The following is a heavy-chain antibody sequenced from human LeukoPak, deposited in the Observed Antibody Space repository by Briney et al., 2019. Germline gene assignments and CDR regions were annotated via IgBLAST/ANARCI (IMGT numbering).Heavy chain of an antibody. D-gene: IGHD4-23*01. Sequence: SETLSLTCTVSGGSISGYYWSWIRQPPGKGLEWIAYIYYSGTTNYNPSLKSRVTTSVDTSKNQFSLKLSSVTAADTAVYYCARHHNGGTHPLDHWGQGTLVTVSS. J-gene: IGHJ4*02. CDR1: GGSISGYY. CDR3: ARHHNGGTHPLDH. CDR2: IYYSGTT. V-gene: IGHV4-59*08.